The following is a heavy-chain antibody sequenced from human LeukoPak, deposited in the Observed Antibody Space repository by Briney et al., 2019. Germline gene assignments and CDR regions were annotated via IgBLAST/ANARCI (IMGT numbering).Heavy chain of an antibody. D-gene: IGHD2-15*01. CDR2: ISGGSSTI. Sequence: AGGSLRLSCAASGFTFSDYYMSWIRQAPGKGLEWVSYISGGSSTIYYADSLKGRFTVSRDNAKNSLYLLMNSLRAEDTAVYYLGRGGGGRHFDFWGRGPLVTVP. CDR3: GRGGGGRHFDF. J-gene: IGHJ4*02. CDR1: GFTFSDYY. V-gene: IGHV3-11*01.